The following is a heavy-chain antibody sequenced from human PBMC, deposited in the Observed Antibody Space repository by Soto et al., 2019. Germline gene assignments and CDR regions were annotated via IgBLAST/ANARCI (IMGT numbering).Heavy chain of an antibody. D-gene: IGHD3-22*01. CDR1: GGTFSSYA. Sequence: SVKVSCKASGGTFSSYAISWVRQAPGQGLEWMGGIIPIFGTANYAQKFQGRVTITADESTSTAYMELSSLRSEDTAVYYCARAHYYDSSGYIYYYYGMDVWGQGTTVTVSS. V-gene: IGHV1-69*13. CDR3: ARAHYYDSSGYIYYYYGMDV. J-gene: IGHJ6*02. CDR2: IIPIFGTA.